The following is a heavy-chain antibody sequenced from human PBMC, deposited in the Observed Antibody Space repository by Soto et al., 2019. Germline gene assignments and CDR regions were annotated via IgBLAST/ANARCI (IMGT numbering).Heavy chain of an antibody. CDR2: ISGSGGST. V-gene: IGHV3-23*01. Sequence: GGSLRLSCAASGFTFSSYAMSWFRQAPGKGLEWVSAISGSGGSTYYADSVKGRFTISRDNSKNTLYLQMNSLRAEDTAVYYCSNYYDSSGYTYRWFDPWGQGTLVTVSS. D-gene: IGHD3-22*01. CDR3: SNYYDSSGYTYRWFDP. CDR1: GFTFSSYA. J-gene: IGHJ5*02.